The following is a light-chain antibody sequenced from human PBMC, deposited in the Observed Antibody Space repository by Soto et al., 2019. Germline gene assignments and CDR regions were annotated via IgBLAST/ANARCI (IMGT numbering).Light chain of an antibody. CDR1: QSVSRA. CDR3: QQYNSWPPRYT. CDR2: DSS. V-gene: IGKV3-15*01. J-gene: IGKJ2*01. Sequence: DIVLTQSPATLSVSPGESAALSCRASQSVSRALAWYQHVPGQAPRLLIYDSSTRATGVPARFSGSGSGTRFTLTISSLQSEDFAVYYCQQYNSWPPRYTFGQGTKLE.